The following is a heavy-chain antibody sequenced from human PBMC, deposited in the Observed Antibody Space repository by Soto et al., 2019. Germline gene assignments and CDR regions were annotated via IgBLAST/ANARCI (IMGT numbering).Heavy chain of an antibody. V-gene: IGHV5-51*01. Sequence: GESLKISCKGSGYSFTRYWLGWVRQMPGKGLAWMGIIYPGDSDTRYSPSFQGQVTISADKSIGTAYLQWSSLKASDTAMYYCASLKAVAGDYWGQGTLVTVSS. CDR2: IYPGDSDT. CDR3: ASLKAVAGDY. CDR1: GYSFTRYW. J-gene: IGHJ4*02. D-gene: IGHD6-19*01.